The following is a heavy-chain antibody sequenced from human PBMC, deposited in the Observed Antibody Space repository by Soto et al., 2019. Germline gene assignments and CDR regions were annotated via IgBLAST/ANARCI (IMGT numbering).Heavy chain of an antibody. V-gene: IGHV3-11*06. D-gene: IGHD2-2*01. CDR2: ISSSSSYT. CDR1: GFTFSDYY. Sequence: GGSLRLSCAASGFTFSDYYMSWIRQAPGKGLEWVSYISSSSSYTNYADSVKGRFTISRDNAKNSLYLQMNSLRAEDTAVYYCAREKNFIVPAAIWPMNCYGMDVWGQGTTVTVSS. J-gene: IGHJ6*02. CDR3: AREKNFIVPAAIWPMNCYGMDV.